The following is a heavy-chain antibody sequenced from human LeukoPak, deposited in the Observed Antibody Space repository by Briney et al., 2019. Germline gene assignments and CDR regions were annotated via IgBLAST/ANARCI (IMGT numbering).Heavy chain of an antibody. CDR2: IKQDGSEK. Sequence: SGGSLRLSCAASGFTFSSYWMSWVRQAPGKGLEWVANIKQDGSEKYYVDSVKGRFTISRDNAKNPLYLQMNSLRAEDTAVYYCARGSYDFWSGLYYFDYWGQGTLLTVSS. CDR1: GFTFSSYW. V-gene: IGHV3-7*01. CDR3: ARGSYDFWSGLYYFDY. J-gene: IGHJ4*02. D-gene: IGHD3-3*01.